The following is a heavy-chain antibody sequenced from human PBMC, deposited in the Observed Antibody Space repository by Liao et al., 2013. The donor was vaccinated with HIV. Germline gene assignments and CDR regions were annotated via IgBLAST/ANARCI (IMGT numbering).Heavy chain of an antibody. CDR2: INHSGST. D-gene: IGHD6-13*01. J-gene: IGHJ5*02. CDR3: ARGPRRNPGYSSSWYFNWFDP. CDR1: GGSFSGYY. Sequence: QVQLQQWGAGLLKPSETLSLTCAVYGGSFSGYYWSWIRQPPGKGLEWIGEINHSGSTNYNPSLKSRVTISLDTSKNQFSLKLSSVTAADTAVYYCARGPRRNPGYSSSWYFNWFDPWGQGTLVTVSS. V-gene: IGHV4-34*01.